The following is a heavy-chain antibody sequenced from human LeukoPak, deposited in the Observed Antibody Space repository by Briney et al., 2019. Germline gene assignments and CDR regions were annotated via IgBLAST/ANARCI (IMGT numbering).Heavy chain of an antibody. J-gene: IGHJ4*02. CDR1: GGSISSYY. CDR2: INHSGST. CDR3: ARGHEGATN. Sequence: SEALSLTCTVSGGSISSYYWSWIRRPPGKGLEWIGEINHSGSTNYNPSLKSRVTISVDTSKNQFSLKLSSVTAADTAVYYCARGHEGATNWGQGTLVTVSS. V-gene: IGHV4-34*01. D-gene: IGHD1-26*01.